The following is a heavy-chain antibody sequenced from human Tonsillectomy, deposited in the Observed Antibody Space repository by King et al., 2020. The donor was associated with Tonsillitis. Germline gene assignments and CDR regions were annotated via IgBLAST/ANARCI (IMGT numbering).Heavy chain of an antibody. D-gene: IGHD1-1*01. Sequence: QLQESGPGLVKPSETLSLTCTVSGGSISSGGDYWGWIRQPPWKGLEWIGSIYYSGRTYHNASLKSRVTISVDTSKNQFSLNLSSVTAADTAIYYCTRLNVGFHYYHYMDVWGKGTPVTVSS. CDR3: TRLNVGFHYYHYMDV. CDR2: IYYSGRT. J-gene: IGHJ6*03. V-gene: IGHV4-39*01. CDR1: GGSISSGGDY.